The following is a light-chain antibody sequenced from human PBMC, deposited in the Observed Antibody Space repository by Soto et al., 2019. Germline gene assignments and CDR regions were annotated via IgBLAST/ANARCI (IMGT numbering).Light chain of an antibody. J-gene: IGKJ4*02. CDR3: QQRSNWRGLT. CDR2: DAS. Sequence: EIVLTQSPATLSLSPGERATLSCRASQSVSSYLAWYQQKPGQPPRLLIYDASNRATGIPARFSGSGSGTDFTLTISSLEPEDLAVYYCQQRSNWRGLTFGGGTKVDIK. CDR1: QSVSSY. V-gene: IGKV3-11*01.